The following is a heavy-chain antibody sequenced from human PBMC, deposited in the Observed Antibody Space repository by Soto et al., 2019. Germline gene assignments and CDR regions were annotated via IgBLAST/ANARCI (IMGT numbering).Heavy chain of an antibody. CDR1: GFTVSSNY. V-gene: IGHV3-66*01. D-gene: IGHD1-26*01. Sequence: EVQLVESGGGLVQPGGSLRLSCAASGFTVSSNYMSWVRQAPGKGLEWVSVIYSGGSKYYADSVKGRFTISRDNSKNTLYLQMNSLRAEDTAVYYCARDPGRSYGPDWGQGTLVTVSS. CDR2: IYSGGSK. CDR3: ARDPGRSYGPD. J-gene: IGHJ4*02.